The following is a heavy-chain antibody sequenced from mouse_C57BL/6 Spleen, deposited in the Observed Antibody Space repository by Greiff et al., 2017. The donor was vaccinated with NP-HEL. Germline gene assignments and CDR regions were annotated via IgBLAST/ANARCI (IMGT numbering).Heavy chain of an antibody. CDR1: GFTFSSYT. D-gene: IGHD2-2*01. V-gene: IGHV5-9*01. CDR3: ARQKEVYYGYDGRFAY. Sequence: DVKLVESGGGLVKPGGSLKLSCAASGFTFSSYTMSWVRQTPEKRLGWVATISGGGGNTYYPDSVKGRFTISRDNAKNTLYLQMSSLRSEDTALYYCARQKEVYYGYDGRFAYWGQGTLVTVSA. CDR2: ISGGGGNT. J-gene: IGHJ3*01.